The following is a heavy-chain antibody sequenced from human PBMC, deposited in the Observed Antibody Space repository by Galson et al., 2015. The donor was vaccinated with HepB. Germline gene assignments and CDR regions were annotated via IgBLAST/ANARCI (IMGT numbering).Heavy chain of an antibody. Sequence: SVKVSCKASGYTLTELSMHWVRQAPGKGLEWMGGFDPEDGETIYAQKFQGRVTMTEDTSTDTAYMELSSLRSEDTAVYYCATAVDCGGNPNAFDIWGQGTMVTVSS. J-gene: IGHJ3*02. CDR1: GYTLTELS. D-gene: IGHD4-23*01. CDR2: FDPEDGET. CDR3: ATAVDCGGNPNAFDI. V-gene: IGHV1-24*01.